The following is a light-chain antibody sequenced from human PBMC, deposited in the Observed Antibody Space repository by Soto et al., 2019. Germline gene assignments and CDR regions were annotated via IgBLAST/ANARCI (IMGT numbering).Light chain of an antibody. V-gene: IGKV1-39*01. CDR3: QQYYNSVLT. J-gene: IGKJ4*01. Sequence: DIQMTQSPSSMSASLGDRVTITCRASQSISNFLNWVQHKPWNAPKVLISAASTLQSGVPPRFSGSESGTDFPLTISSLQPEDTASDYCQQYYNSVLTFGGGTKVEIK. CDR2: AAS. CDR1: QSISNF.